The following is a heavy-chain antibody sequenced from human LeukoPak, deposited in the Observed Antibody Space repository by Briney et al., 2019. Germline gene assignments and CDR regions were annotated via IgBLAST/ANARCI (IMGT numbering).Heavy chain of an antibody. V-gene: IGHV4-30-4*08. Sequence: SETLSLTCTVSGGSISSGDYYWSWIHQPPGKGLEWIGYIYYSGSTYYNPSLKSRVTISVDTSKNQFSLKLSSVTAADTAVYYCSGIVVVPADYYYYMDVWGKGTTVTVSS. CDR3: SGIVVVPADYYYYMDV. J-gene: IGHJ6*03. D-gene: IGHD2-2*01. CDR2: IYYSGST. CDR1: GGSISSGDYY.